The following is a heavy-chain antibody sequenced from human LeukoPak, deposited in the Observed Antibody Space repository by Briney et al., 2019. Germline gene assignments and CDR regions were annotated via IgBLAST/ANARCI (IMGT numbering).Heavy chain of an antibody. CDR3: AREGVSAAAGYII. CDR1: GGSFSGYY. V-gene: IGHV4-34*01. D-gene: IGHD6-13*01. J-gene: IGHJ3*02. CDR2: INHSGST. Sequence: PSETLSLTCAVYGGSFSGYYWSWIRQPPGKGLEWIGEINHSGSTNYNPSLKSRVTISVDTSKNQFSLKLSSVTAADTAVYYCAREGVSAAAGYIIWGQGTMVTVSS.